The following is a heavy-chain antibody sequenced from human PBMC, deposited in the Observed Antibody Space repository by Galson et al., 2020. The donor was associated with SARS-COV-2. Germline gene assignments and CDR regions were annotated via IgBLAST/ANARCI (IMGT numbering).Heavy chain of an antibody. V-gene: IGHV1-69*01. D-gene: IGHD2-2*01. CDR1: GGTFSSYA. Sequence: KISCKASGGTFSSYAISWVRQAPGQGLEWMGGIIPIFGTANYAQKFQGRVTITADESTSTAYMELSSLRSDDTAVYYCARDGVVVPAAIGLFAMDVWGQGTTVTVSS. CDR3: ARDGVVVPAAIGLFAMDV. CDR2: IIPIFGTA. J-gene: IGHJ6*02.